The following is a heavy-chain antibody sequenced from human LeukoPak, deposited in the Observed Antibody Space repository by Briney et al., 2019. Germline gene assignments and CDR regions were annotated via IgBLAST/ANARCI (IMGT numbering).Heavy chain of an antibody. D-gene: IGHD2-21*01. CDR3: ARDRRGLWGMDV. CDR1: GGAINSYC. Sequence: PETLSLTCSMSGGAINSYCWSWIRQIPGKGLEWIGNIYFSAGSKYNPSFKSRVTISLDASKSQFSLRLSSVTAADTAVYYCARDRRGLWGMDVWGQGITVIVSS. V-gene: IGHV4-59*01. J-gene: IGHJ6*02. CDR2: IYFSAGS.